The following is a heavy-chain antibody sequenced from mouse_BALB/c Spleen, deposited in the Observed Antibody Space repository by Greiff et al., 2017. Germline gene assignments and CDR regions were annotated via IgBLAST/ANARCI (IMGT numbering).Heavy chain of an antibody. CDR1: GFTFSSYG. CDR3: ARGKGAMDY. CDR2: INSNGGST. J-gene: IGHJ4*01. Sequence: EVQVVESGGGLVQPGGSLKLSCAASGFTFSSYGMSWVRQTPDKRLELVATINSNGGSTYYPDSVKGRFTISRDNAKNTLYLQMSSLKSEDTAMYYCARGKGAMDYWGQGTSVTVSS. V-gene: IGHV5-6-3*01.